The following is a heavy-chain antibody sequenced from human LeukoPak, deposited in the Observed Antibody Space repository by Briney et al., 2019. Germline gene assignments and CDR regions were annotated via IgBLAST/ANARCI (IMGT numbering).Heavy chain of an antibody. CDR3: ARAGSIAARRYWYFDL. D-gene: IGHD6-6*01. V-gene: IGHV4-59*12. J-gene: IGHJ2*01. CDR2: VYYSGST. CDR1: GGSISSYY. Sequence: SETLSLTCTVSGGSISSYYWSWIRQPPGKGLEWIGYVYYSGSTNYNPSLKSRVTISVDTSKNQFSLKLSSVTAADTAVYYCARAGSIAARRYWYFDLWGRGTLVTVSS.